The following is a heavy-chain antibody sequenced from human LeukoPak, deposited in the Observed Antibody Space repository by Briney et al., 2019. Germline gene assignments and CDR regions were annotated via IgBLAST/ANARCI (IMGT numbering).Heavy chain of an antibody. CDR3: ATDRGYSGYEYYYYGMDV. V-gene: IGHV1-24*01. Sequence: GASVKVSCKVPGYTLTELSMHWVRQAPGKGLEWMGGFDPEDGETIYAQKFQGRVTMTEDTSTDTAYMELSSLRSEDTAVYYCATDRGYSGYEYYYYGMDVWGQGTTVTVSS. CDR1: GYTLTELS. J-gene: IGHJ6*02. D-gene: IGHD5-12*01. CDR2: FDPEDGET.